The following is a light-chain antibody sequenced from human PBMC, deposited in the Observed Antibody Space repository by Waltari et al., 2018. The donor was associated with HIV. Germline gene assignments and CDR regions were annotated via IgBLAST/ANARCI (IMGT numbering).Light chain of an antibody. V-gene: IGKV3-11*01. J-gene: IGKJ4*01. CDR2: DAS. CDR1: QSISSY. Sequence: EIVLTQSPATLSLSPGERATISFRSSQSISSYLAWYQQKLGHAPRLLIYDASNRATGIPARFICSGSVTDFTLTISSLEPEDFAVYYCQQRSNWPLTFCVGTKVEI. CDR3: QQRSNWPLT.